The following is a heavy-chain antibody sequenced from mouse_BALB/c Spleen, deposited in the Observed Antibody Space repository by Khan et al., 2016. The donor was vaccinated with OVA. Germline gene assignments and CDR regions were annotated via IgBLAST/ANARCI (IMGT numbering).Heavy chain of an antibody. CDR3: ARQYSNSFFEY. Sequence: EVQLLETGGDLVKPGGSLKLSCAASGFTFSSFGMSWIRPTPDKRLEWVATISSGGSYTYYPDSVKGRFTISRDNAKNTLYLQMSSLKSEDTAMYYCARQYSNSFFEYWGQGTTLTVSS. D-gene: IGHD2-5*01. CDR2: ISSGGSYT. CDR1: GFTFSSFG. J-gene: IGHJ2*01. V-gene: IGHV5-6*01.